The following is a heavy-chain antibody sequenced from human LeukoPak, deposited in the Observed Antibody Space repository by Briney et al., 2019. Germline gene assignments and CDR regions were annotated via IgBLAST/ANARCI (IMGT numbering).Heavy chain of an antibody. J-gene: IGHJ6*02. D-gene: IGHD3-10*01. CDR3: ARQIWFGGPYYYHYGMDV. CDR2: IIPILGIG. Sequence: SVKVSCKASGGTFSSYAISWVRQAPGQGLEWMGRIIPILGIGNYAQKFQGRVTITADKSTSTAYMELSSLRSEDTAVYYCARQIWFGGPYYYHYGMDVWGQGTTVTVSS. V-gene: IGHV1-69*04. CDR1: GGTFSSYA.